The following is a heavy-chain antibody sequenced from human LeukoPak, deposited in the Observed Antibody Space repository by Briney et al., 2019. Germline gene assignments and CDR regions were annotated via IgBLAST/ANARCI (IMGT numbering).Heavy chain of an antibody. D-gene: IGHD3-22*01. CDR3: ARDSYDSSGYFGY. V-gene: IGHV3-30*01. J-gene: IGHJ4*02. CDR1: GFTFSSYA. Sequence: GGSLRLSCAASGFTFSSYAMHWVRQAPGKGLEWVAVISYDGSNKYYADSVKGRFTISRDNSKNTLYLQMNSLRAEDTAVCYCARDSYDSSGYFGYWGQGTLVTVSS. CDR2: ISYDGSNK.